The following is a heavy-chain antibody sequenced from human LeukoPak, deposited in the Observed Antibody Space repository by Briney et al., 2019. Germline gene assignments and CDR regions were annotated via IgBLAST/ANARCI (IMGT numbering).Heavy chain of an antibody. Sequence: SETLSLTCAVYGGSFSGYYWSWIRQPPGKGLEWIGEINHSGSTNYNPSLKSRVTISVDTSKNQFSLKLSSVTAADTAVYYCARVVWSGPLNKGYYYMDVWGKGTTVTVSS. CDR2: INHSGST. D-gene: IGHD3-3*01. V-gene: IGHV4-34*01. J-gene: IGHJ6*03. CDR3: ARVVWSGPLNKGYYYMDV. CDR1: GGSFSGYY.